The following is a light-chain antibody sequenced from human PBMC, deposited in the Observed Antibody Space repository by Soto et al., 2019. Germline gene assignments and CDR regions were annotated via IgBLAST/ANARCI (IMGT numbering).Light chain of an antibody. CDR1: ISDLGDYNY. J-gene: IGLJ1*01. CDR3: TSYTTTGTYV. CDR2: DVS. Sequence: QSVLAQPASVSGSPGQSITISCTGAISDLGDYNYVSWYQQHPGKAPKLMIYDVSSRPSGVSDRFSGSKSGNTASLTISGLQAEDEADYYCTSYTTTGTYVFATGTKVTVL. V-gene: IGLV2-14*03.